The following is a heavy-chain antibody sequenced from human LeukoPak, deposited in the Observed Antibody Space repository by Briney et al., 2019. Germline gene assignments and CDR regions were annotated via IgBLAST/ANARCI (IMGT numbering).Heavy chain of an antibody. CDR3: ARWGGGSLRAYDV. J-gene: IGHJ3*01. D-gene: IGHD2-15*01. CDR1: AVSITPYY. CDR2: VHFSGRS. Sequence: PSETLSLTCTVSAVSITPYYWNWIRQPPGEGLEWIGYVHFSGRSLYNPSLKSRVTLSTDTSKNHITLDLNFVTAADTAVYYCARWGGGSLRAYDVWGQGTMATVSS. V-gene: IGHV4-59*01.